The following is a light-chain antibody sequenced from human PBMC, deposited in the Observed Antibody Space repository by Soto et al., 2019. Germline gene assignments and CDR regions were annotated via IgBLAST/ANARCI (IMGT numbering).Light chain of an antibody. CDR3: QQYNNWPWT. CDR2: GAS. CDR1: QTVTRK. V-gene: IGKV3-15*01. J-gene: IGKJ1*01. Sequence: ETVMTHSPATLSVSPWERATLSCRASQTVTRKLAWYQQKPGQAPRLLMSGASTRATGLPPRFSGSGSGTDFTLTISSLQSEDFAVYYCQQYNNWPWTFGHGTKVDIK.